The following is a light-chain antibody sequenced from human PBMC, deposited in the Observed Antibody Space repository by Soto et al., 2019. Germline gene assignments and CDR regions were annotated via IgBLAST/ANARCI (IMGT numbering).Light chain of an antibody. Sequence: DIQMTHSPSTLSASVGDRVTITCRASQSFSNWLAWYQQKPGKARQLLLYKASSLQGGVPSRFSGSGSGTEFTLTISSLQPDDFATYCCQQYDSYSTFGGGTKVEIK. J-gene: IGKJ4*02. V-gene: IGKV1-5*03. CDR1: QSFSNW. CDR3: QQYDSYST. CDR2: KAS.